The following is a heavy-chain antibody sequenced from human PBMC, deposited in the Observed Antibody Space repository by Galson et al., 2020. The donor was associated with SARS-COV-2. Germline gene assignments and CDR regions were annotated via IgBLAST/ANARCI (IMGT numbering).Heavy chain of an antibody. CDR1: GGSISSSSYY. CDR3: ARHYYGSGSYYPNWFDP. J-gene: IGHJ5*02. CDR2: IYYSGST. Sequence: SETLSLTCTVSGGSISSSSYYWGWIRQPPGKGLEWIGSIYYSGSTYYNPSLKSRVTISVDTSKNQFALKLSSVTAADTAVYYCARHYYGSGSYYPNWFDPWGQGTLVTVSS. D-gene: IGHD3-10*01. V-gene: IGHV4-39*01.